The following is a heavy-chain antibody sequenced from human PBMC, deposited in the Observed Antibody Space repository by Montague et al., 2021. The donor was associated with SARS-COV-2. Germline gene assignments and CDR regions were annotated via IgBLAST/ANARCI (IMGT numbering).Heavy chain of an antibody. V-gene: IGHV4-31*03. D-gene: IGHD3-22*01. J-gene: IGHJ3*02. Sequence: TLSLTCTVSGGSISSGGYYWSWIRQHPGKGLEWIGYIYYSGSTYYNPSLKSRVTISVDTSKNQFSLKLSSVTAADTAVYYCARFPTSYYYDSKAAPATPDAFDIWSQGTMVTVSS. CDR1: GGSISSGGYY. CDR3: ARFPTSYYYDSKAAPATPDAFDI. CDR2: IYYSGST.